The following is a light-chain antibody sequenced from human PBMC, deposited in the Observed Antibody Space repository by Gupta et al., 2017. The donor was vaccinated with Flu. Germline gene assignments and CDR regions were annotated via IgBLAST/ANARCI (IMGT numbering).Light chain of an antibody. V-gene: IGKV1-5*03. J-gene: IGKJ1*01. CDR3: QQDYTHWT. Sequence: DIQMTQSTSTLSASLGDRVTITCRASQSIYTWLAWYQQKPEEPPKLIIDKASRGERGDTYAVSGSGDQKEFTHTSSCQQHDDFANYYDQQDYTHWTFGQGTKVEIK. CDR2: KAS. CDR1: QSIYTW.